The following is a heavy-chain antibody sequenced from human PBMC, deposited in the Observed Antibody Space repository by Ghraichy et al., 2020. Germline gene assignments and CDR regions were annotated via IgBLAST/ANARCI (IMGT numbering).Heavy chain of an antibody. J-gene: IGHJ4*02. CDR2: FYYTGST. V-gene: IGHV4-59*01. D-gene: IGHD1-1*01. Sequence: SETLSLSCTVYGGSISGYYWTWIRQSPGKGLEWIGHFYYTGSTNYNPSLRSRVAISLDTSKSQFSLQLRSVTAADTAVYYCARQVGWERAAYYFDFWGQGMAVTVSS. CDR3: ARQVGWERAAYYFDF. CDR1: GGSISGYY.